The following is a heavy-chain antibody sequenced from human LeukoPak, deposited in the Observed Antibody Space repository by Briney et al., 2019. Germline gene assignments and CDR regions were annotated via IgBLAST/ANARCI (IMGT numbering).Heavy chain of an antibody. J-gene: IGHJ4*02. Sequence: SETLSLTCAVYGGSFSGYYWSWIRQPAGKGLEWIGEINHSGSTNYNPSLKSRVTISVDTSKNQFSLKLSSVTAADTAVYYCARLLSGWYLLPYFDYWGQGTLVTVSS. CDR1: GGSFSGYY. D-gene: IGHD6-19*01. CDR3: ARLLSGWYLLPYFDY. V-gene: IGHV4-34*01. CDR2: INHSGST.